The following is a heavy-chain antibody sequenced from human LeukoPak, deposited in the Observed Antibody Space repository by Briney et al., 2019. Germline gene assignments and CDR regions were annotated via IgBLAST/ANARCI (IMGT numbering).Heavy chain of an antibody. D-gene: IGHD5-24*01. CDR1: GYTITNNY. J-gene: IGHJ5*02. Sequence: GASVKVSCKASGYTITNNYMHWVRQAPGQGLEWMGVINPSGTGTSYAQKFQGRITMSRDTSTSTVYMELSSLRSEDTPFYYCATDHSMANTAWWFDPWGQGTLVTVSS. V-gene: IGHV1-46*01. CDR2: INPSGTGT. CDR3: ATDHSMANTAWWFDP.